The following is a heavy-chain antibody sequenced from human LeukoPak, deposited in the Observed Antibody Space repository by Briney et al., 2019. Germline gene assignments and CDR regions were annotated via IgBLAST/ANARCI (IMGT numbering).Heavy chain of an antibody. Sequence: SETLSLTCTVSGDSISSSYYWGWIRQPPGKGLEWIGSIYHSGITYYNPSLKSRVTISADTSKNQFSLKLSSVTAADTAVYYCARVSSGWYNWFDPWGQGTLVTVSS. D-gene: IGHD6-19*01. CDR1: GDSISSSYY. V-gene: IGHV4-38-2*02. J-gene: IGHJ5*02. CDR3: ARVSSGWYNWFDP. CDR2: IYHSGIT.